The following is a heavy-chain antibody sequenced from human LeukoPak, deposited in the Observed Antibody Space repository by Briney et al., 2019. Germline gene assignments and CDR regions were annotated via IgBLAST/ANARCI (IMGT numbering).Heavy chain of an antibody. Sequence: GGSLRLSCAASGFTFSSYAMSWVRQAPGKGLEWVSTISGSGDNTFYADSVKGRFTISRDNSKKTLYLQMSSLRAEDTAVYYCAKDRMYYYDSSGFFDYWGQGSLVTVSS. CDR2: ISGSGDNT. CDR1: GFTFSSYA. D-gene: IGHD3-22*01. V-gene: IGHV3-23*01. J-gene: IGHJ4*02. CDR3: AKDRMYYYDSSGFFDY.